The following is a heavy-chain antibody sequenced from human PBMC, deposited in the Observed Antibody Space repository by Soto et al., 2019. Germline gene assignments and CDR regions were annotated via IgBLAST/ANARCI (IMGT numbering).Heavy chain of an antibody. CDR3: TRDLPRWLPTIWGFDY. Sequence: GGSLRLSCTASGFTFGDYAMSWFRQAPGKGLEWVGFIRSKAYGGTTEYAASVKGRFTISRDDSKSIAYLQMNSLKTEDTAVYYCTRDLPRWLPTIWGFDYWGQGTLVTVSS. V-gene: IGHV3-49*03. CDR1: GFTFGDYA. J-gene: IGHJ4*02. CDR2: IRSKAYGGTT. D-gene: IGHD5-12*01.